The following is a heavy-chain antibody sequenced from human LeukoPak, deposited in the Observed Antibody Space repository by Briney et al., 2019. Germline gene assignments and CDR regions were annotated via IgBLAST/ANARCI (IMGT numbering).Heavy chain of an antibody. D-gene: IGHD2-2*01. V-gene: IGHV3-23*01. Sequence: GGSLRLSCAASGFTFSGYAMSWVRQAPGKGLEWVSAISGSGGSTHYADSVKGRFTISRDNSKNTLYLQMNSLRAEDTAVYYCARRNFGSSTSCYDCYYYGMDVWGQGTTVTVSS. CDR1: GFTFSGYA. CDR3: ARRNFGSSTSCYDCYYYGMDV. J-gene: IGHJ6*02. CDR2: ISGSGGST.